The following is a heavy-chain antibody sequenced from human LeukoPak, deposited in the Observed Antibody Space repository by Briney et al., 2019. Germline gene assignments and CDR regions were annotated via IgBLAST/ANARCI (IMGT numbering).Heavy chain of an antibody. CDR2: IYYSGST. CDR1: GGSISSYY. CDR3: ARRINTNYYYGSGSYGDWFDP. D-gene: IGHD3-10*01. V-gene: IGHV4-59*08. Sequence: SETLSLTCTVPGGSISSYYWSWIRQPPGKGLEWIGYIYYSGSTNYNPSLKSRVTISVDTSKNQFSLKLSSVTAADTAVYYCARRINTNYYYGSGSYGDWFDPWGQGTLVTVSS. J-gene: IGHJ5*02.